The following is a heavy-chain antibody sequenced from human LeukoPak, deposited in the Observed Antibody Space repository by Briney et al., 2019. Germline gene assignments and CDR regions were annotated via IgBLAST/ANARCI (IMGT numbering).Heavy chain of an antibody. Sequence: PGGSLRLSCAASGFTFSSYAMHWVRRAPGKGLEWVAVISYDGSNKYYADSVKGRFTISRDNAKNSLYLQMNSLRAEDTAVYYCARDRSHYWGQGTLVTVSS. J-gene: IGHJ4*02. V-gene: IGHV3-30-3*01. CDR3: ARDRSHY. D-gene: IGHD3-10*01. CDR1: GFTFSSYA. CDR2: ISYDGSNK.